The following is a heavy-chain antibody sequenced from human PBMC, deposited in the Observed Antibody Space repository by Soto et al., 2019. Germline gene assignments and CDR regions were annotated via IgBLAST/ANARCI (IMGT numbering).Heavy chain of an antibody. D-gene: IGHD3-10*01. J-gene: IGHJ4*02. CDR1: GGSFRGYY. Sequence: QVQLQQWGAGLLKPSETLSLTCAVYGGSFRGYYWSWIRQPPGKGLEWIGEINHSGSTNYNPSLKSRVTISVDTSKNQFSLKLSSVTAADTAVYYCARAGITMVRGLGYWGQGTLVTVSS. V-gene: IGHV4-34*01. CDR3: ARAGITMVRGLGY. CDR2: INHSGST.